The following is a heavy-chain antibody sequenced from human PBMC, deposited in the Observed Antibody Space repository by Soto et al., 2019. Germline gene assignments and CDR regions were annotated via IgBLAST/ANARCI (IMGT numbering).Heavy chain of an antibody. D-gene: IGHD6-13*01. Sequence: QITLKESGPTLVKPTQTLTLTCTFSGFSLSTSGVGVGWIRQPPGKALEWLALIYWDDDKRYSPSLKSRLNITQDTSKTQVVHTMANMDPVDTATYYCAHSQGIAAAPDYWGQGTLVTVSS. V-gene: IGHV2-5*02. CDR1: GFSLSTSGVG. CDR3: AHSQGIAAAPDY. CDR2: IYWDDDK. J-gene: IGHJ4*02.